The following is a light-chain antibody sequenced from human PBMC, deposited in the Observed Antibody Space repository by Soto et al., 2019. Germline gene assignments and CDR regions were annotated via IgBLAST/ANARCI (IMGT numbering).Light chain of an antibody. CDR2: AAY. V-gene: IGKV1-39*01. Sequence: DIQMTQSPSSLSASVPDRVTITFLTSQTINNYLNCYQQKPGRAPNLLIYAAYNLQSGVPSRFSGSGSGTDFTLAISALQPDDFATYFCQQTYSIPLTFGGGTKVDI. CDR1: QTINNY. J-gene: IGKJ4*01. CDR3: QQTYSIPLT.